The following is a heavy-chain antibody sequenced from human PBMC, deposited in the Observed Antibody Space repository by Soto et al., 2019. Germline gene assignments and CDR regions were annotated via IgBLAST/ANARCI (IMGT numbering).Heavy chain of an antibody. J-gene: IGHJ6*01. Sequence: PCCSLEIACASSRFIFCSYTIHLFRQTPGKGLVWLAAISGDGSGQYYADSVKCRFTISRDNSENTVYLQMNSLSPEDPAVYYCASYLRPGATNSRYYGLD. V-gene: IGHV3-30-3*01. CDR1: RFIFCSYT. D-gene: IGHD2-2*01. CDR3: ASYLRPGATNSRYYGLD. CDR2: ISGDGSGQ.